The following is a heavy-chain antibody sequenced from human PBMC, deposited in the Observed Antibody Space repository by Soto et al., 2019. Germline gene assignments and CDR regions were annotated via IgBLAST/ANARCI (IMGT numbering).Heavy chain of an antibody. CDR3: ARGCTDACLTALSSDDDYTKYRFHS. J-gene: IGHJ4*03. D-gene: IGHD4-4*01. V-gene: IGHV1-69*06. CDR1: GGSFSDFA. Sequence: QVQLAQSGAEVRKPGSSVKVSCRASGGSFSDFAFSWVRQAPGQGLEWRGGIMPMFAATKDAQRFQGRVTISADTFKRAVALALRSLTSEDSTVYYSARGCTDACLTALSSDDDYTKYRFHSWVQGTL. CDR2: IMPMFAAT.